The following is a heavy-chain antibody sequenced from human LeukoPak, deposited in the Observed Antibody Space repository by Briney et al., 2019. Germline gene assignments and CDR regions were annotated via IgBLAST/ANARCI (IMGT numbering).Heavy chain of an antibody. D-gene: IGHD3-3*01. J-gene: IGHJ2*01. V-gene: IGHV3-30-3*01. Sequence: PGGSLRLSCAASGFTFSSYAVHWVRQAPGKGLEWVAVISYDGSNKYYADSVKGRFTISRDNSKNTLYLQMNSLRAEDTAVYYCARVTVGRDFWRYFDVWGRGTLVTVSS. CDR3: ARVTVGRDFWRYFDV. CDR1: GFTFSSYA. CDR2: ISYDGSNK.